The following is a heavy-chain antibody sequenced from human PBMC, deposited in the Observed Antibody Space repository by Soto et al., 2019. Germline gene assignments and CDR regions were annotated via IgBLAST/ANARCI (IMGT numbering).Heavy chain of an antibody. Sequence: GAPVKVSCKASGFTFTSSAMQWVRQARGQRLEWIGWIVVGSGNTNYAQKFQERVTITRDMSTSTAYMELSSLRSEDTAVYYCAAGTLYYYYYMDVWGKGTTVTVSS. CDR2: IVVGSGNT. J-gene: IGHJ6*03. CDR1: GFTFTSSA. V-gene: IGHV1-58*02. CDR3: AAGTLYYYYYMDV.